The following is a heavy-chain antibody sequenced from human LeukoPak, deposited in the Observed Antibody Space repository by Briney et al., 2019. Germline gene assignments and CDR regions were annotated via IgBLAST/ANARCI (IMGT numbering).Heavy chain of an antibody. CDR2: FDPEDGET. V-gene: IGHV1-24*01. J-gene: IGHJ4*02. CDR1: GYTLTELS. D-gene: IGHD4-17*01. CDR3: AISTTTVTVFDY. Sequence: ASVKVSCKVSGYTLTELSMHWVRQAPGKGLEWMGGFDPEDGETIYAQKFQGRVTMTEDTSTDTAYMELSGLRSEDTAVYYCAISTTTVTVFDYWRQGTLVTVSS.